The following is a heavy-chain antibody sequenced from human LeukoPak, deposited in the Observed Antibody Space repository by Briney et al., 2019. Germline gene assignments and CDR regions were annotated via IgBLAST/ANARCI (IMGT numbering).Heavy chain of an antibody. CDR3: ARGAVYGGNSFYFDY. D-gene: IGHD4-23*01. J-gene: IGHJ4*02. Sequence: SETLSLTCAVYGGSFSGYYWSWIRQPPGKGLEWIGEINHSGSTNYNPSLKSRATISVDTSKNQFSLKLSSVTAADTAVYYCARGAVYGGNSFYFDYWGQGTLVTVSS. V-gene: IGHV4-34*01. CDR2: INHSGST. CDR1: GGSFSGYY.